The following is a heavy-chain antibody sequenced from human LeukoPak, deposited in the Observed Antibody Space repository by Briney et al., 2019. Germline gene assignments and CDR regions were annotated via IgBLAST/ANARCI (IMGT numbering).Heavy chain of an antibody. Sequence: TPSETLSLTCTVSGGSISGYYWTWVRQPPGKGLEWIGQIHYSGRADYNPSLKSRITISVDTSKTQMSLKLTSVTAADTAIYYCARFGVDYDMGVWGQGTTVTVSS. CDR3: ARFGVDYDMGV. CDR2: IHYSGRA. J-gene: IGHJ6*02. D-gene: IGHD3-16*01. V-gene: IGHV4-59*01. CDR1: GGSISGYY.